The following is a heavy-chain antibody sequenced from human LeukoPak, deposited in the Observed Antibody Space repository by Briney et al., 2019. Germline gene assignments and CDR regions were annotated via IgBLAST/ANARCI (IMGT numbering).Heavy chain of an antibody. Sequence: ASVKVSCKASGYTFTSYDINWVRQATGQGLEWMGWMNPNSGNTGYAQKFQGRVTMTMNTSISTAYMGLSSLRSEDTAVYYCARSKGVLRFLEWFDYYGMDVWGQGTTVTVSS. CDR2: MNPNSGNT. D-gene: IGHD3-3*01. CDR1: GYTFTSYD. V-gene: IGHV1-8*01. J-gene: IGHJ6*02. CDR3: ARSKGVLRFLEWFDYYGMDV.